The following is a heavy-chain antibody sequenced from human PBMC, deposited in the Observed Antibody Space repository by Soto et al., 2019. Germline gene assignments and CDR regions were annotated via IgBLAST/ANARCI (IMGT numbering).Heavy chain of an antibody. CDR2: MGYNGFT. CDR3: ARQGFGELHGLVDV. D-gene: IGHD3-10*01. V-gene: IGHV4-59*08. CDR1: GGPMNNYY. Sequence: QVQLQESGPGLVKPSETLSLTCTISGGPMNNYYCSWFRQPRGQGLEWIGYMGYNGFTRYNPSLRSRVDISLDTAKNQFSLNLSSVTAADTAIYYCARQGFGELHGLVDVWGQGITVTVSS. J-gene: IGHJ6*02.